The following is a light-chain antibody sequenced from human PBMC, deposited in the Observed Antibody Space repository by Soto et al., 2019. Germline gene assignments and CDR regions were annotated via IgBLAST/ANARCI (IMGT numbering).Light chain of an antibody. J-gene: IGKJ4*01. V-gene: IGKV1-39*01. Sequence: DIQMTQSPSSLSASVGDRVTITCRASQDIGNYLNWYQQKPGKAPKILIYETPNMEIGVPSRFSGSGSGTDFTLTISSLQPEDFATYYCQQSYSTLITFGGGTKVDIK. CDR3: QQSYSTLIT. CDR2: ETP. CDR1: QDIGNY.